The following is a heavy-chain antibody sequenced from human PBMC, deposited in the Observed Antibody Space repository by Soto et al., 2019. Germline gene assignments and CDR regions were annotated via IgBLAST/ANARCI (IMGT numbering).Heavy chain of an antibody. Sequence: PSETLSLTCTVSGDSISSSSFYWGWIRQPPGKGLEWIGHIFHTGATYQNPTLKSRLRMSVDTSKNQFSLNLSLRSDDTAVYYCARGTRDYWGQGTLVTVSS. CDR1: GDSISSSSFY. CDR3: ARGTRDY. J-gene: IGHJ4*02. V-gene: IGHV4-39*07. CDR2: IFHTGAT.